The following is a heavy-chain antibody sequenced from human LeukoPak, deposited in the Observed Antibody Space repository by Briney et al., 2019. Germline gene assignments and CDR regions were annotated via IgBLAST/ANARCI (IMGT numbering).Heavy chain of an antibody. V-gene: IGHV3-33*01. D-gene: IGHD3-10*02. CDR1: GFTFSSYG. J-gene: IGHJ4*02. CDR2: IWYDGSNK. Sequence: GGSLRLSCAASGFTFSSYGMHWVRQAPGKGLEWVALIWYDGSNKYYADSVKGRLTISRDNSKNTLYLQMNSLRAEDTAVYYCARDDVTAFDYWGQGTLVTVSS. CDR3: ARDDVTAFDY.